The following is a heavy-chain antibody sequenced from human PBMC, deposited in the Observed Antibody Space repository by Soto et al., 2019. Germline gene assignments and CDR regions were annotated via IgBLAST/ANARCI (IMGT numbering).Heavy chain of an antibody. Sequence: GGSLRLSCAASGFTFSSYSMNWVRQAPGKGLEWVSSISSSSSYIYYADSVKGRFTISRDNDKNSLYLQMNSMRAEDTAVYYCTSASDDFWCGYAYYYYGMDFWGQGTTVTVSS. CDR1: GFTFSSYS. CDR3: TSASDDFWCGYAYYYYGMDF. J-gene: IGHJ6*02. CDR2: ISSSSSYI. V-gene: IGHV3-21*01. D-gene: IGHD3-3*01.